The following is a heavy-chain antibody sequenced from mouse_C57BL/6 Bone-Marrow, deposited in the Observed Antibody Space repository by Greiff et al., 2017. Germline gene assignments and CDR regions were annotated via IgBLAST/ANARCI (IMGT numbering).Heavy chain of an antibody. J-gene: IGHJ1*03. CDR1: GFSFNTYA. V-gene: IGHV10-1*01. Sequence: DVMLVESGGGLVQPKGSLKLSGAASGFSFNTYAMNWVRQAPGKGLEWVARIRSKSNNYATYYADSVKDRFTISRDDSESMLYLQMNNLKTEDTAMYYCGRGDQGWYFDVWGTGTTVTVSS. CDR3: GRGDQGWYFDV. D-gene: IGHD3-2*02. CDR2: IRSKSNNYAT.